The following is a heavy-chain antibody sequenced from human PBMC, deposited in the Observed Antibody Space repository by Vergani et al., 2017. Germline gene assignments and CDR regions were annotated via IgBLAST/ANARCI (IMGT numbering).Heavy chain of an antibody. Sequence: EVHLLESGGGLVQPGGSLRLSCAASGFTFSSYAMHWVRQAPGKGLEWVSGISWNSGSIGYADSVKGRFTISRDNAKNSLYLQMNSLRAEDTALCYCAKVSSWGEGYFDYWGQGTLVTVSS. J-gene: IGHJ4*02. CDR3: AKVSSWGEGYFDY. D-gene: IGHD6-6*01. CDR1: GFTFSSYA. V-gene: IGHV3-9*01. CDR2: ISWNSGSI.